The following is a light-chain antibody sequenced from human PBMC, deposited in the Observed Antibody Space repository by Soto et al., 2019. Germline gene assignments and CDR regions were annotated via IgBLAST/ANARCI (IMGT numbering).Light chain of an antibody. J-gene: IGKJ2*01. CDR1: QSISSW. Sequence: DIQITQSPSTLSASVGDRVTITCRASQSISSWLAWYQQKPGKAPNLLIYKASSLESGVPSRFSGSGSGTEFTLTISNLQPDDFATYYCQQYNSDSYTFGQGTKVDIK. V-gene: IGKV1-5*03. CDR2: KAS. CDR3: QQYNSDSYT.